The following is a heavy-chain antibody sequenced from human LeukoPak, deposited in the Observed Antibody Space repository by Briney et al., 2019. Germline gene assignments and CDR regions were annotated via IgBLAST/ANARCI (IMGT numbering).Heavy chain of an antibody. D-gene: IGHD1-14*01. CDR3: ARTIPEFDY. Sequence: SETLSLTCTVSGGSISSYYWSWIRQPPGKGLEWIGYIYSSGNTNYNPSLKSRVTISVDTPKNQFSLKLRSVTAADTAVYYCARTIPEFDYWGQGTLVTVSS. V-gene: IGHV4-59*08. CDR2: IYSSGNT. J-gene: IGHJ4*02. CDR1: GGSISSYY.